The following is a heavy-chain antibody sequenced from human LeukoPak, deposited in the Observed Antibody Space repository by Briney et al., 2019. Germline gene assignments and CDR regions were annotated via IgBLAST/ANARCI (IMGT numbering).Heavy chain of an antibody. D-gene: IGHD6-13*01. CDR1: GGPISSYH. V-gene: IGHV4-59*01. J-gene: IGHJ3*02. Sequence: SETLSLTCTVFGGPISSYHWNWIRQPPGKGLEWIGYVSYRGTTNYNPSLKSRVTISVDTSKNQFSLKLSSVTAADTAVYYCARPYSSNWYDAFHIWGQGTMVTVSS. CDR3: ARPYSSNWYDAFHI. CDR2: VSYRGTT.